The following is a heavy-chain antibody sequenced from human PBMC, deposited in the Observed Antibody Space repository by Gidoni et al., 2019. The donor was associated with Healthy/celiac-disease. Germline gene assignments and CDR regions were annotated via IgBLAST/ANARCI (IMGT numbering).Heavy chain of an antibody. CDR3: ARDPYYYGSGAYYYYGMDV. D-gene: IGHD3-10*01. J-gene: IGHJ6*02. Sequence: QVQLVQSGAEVKPPRASVKVSCNASGATFSSYTISWVRQAPGQGIEWMGRIIPIIGIANYAQKFKGRVTITADKSTSTADMELSSLRSEDTAVYYCARDPYYYGSGAYYYYGMDVWGQGTTVTVSS. V-gene: IGHV1-69*08. CDR2: IIPIIGIA. CDR1: GATFSSYT.